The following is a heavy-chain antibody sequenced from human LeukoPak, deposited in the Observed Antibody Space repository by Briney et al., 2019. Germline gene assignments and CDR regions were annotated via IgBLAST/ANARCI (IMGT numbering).Heavy chain of an antibody. Sequence: PSETLSLTCAVYGGSFSGYYWSWIRQPPGKGLEWIGEINHSGSTNYNPSLKSRVTISVDTSKNQFSQKLSSVTAADTAVYYCAGEAGSSWYLWSDWFDPWGQGTLVTVSS. CDR3: AGEAGSSWYLWSDWFDP. CDR2: INHSGST. V-gene: IGHV4-34*01. J-gene: IGHJ5*02. CDR1: GGSFSGYY. D-gene: IGHD6-13*01.